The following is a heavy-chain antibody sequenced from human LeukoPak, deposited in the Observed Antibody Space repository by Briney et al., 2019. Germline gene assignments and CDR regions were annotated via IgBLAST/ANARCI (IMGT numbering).Heavy chain of an antibody. J-gene: IGHJ4*02. V-gene: IGHV1-18*01. D-gene: IGHD3-10*01. CDR3: ARDNVPYYYGSGSYCDY. CDR2: ISAYNGNT. CDR1: GYTFTSYG. Sequence: GASVKVSCKASGYTFTSYGISWVRQAPGQGLEWMGWISAYNGNTNYAQKLQGRVTMTTDTSTSTAYMELRSLRSDDTAVYYCARDNVPYYYGSGSYCDYWGQGTLVTVSS.